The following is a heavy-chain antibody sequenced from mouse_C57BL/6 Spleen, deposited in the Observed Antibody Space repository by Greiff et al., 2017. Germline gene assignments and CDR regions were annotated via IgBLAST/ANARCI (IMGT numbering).Heavy chain of an antibody. CDR2: INPSNGGT. V-gene: IGHV1-53*01. Sequence: VQLQQPGTELVKPGASVKLSCKASGYTFTSYWMHWVKQRPGQGLEWIGNINPSNGGTNYNEKFKSKATLTVDKSSSTAYMQLSSLTSEDSAVYYCARGSKGDWAWFAYWGQGTLVTVSA. J-gene: IGHJ3*01. CDR1: GYTFTSYW. CDR3: ARGSKGDWAWFAY. D-gene: IGHD4-1*01.